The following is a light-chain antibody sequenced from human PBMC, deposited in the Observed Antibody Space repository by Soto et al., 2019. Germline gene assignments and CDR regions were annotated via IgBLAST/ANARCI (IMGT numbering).Light chain of an antibody. Sequence: EIVLTQSPATLSLSPGERATLSCRASQSVSSYLAWSQQKPGQAPRLLIYGASSRAPGIPDRFSGSGSGTDFTLTISRLEPEDFAIYYCHQYAASPRTFGQGTQVEVK. CDR3: HQYAASPRT. CDR2: GAS. CDR1: QSVSSY. J-gene: IGKJ1*01. V-gene: IGKV3-20*01.